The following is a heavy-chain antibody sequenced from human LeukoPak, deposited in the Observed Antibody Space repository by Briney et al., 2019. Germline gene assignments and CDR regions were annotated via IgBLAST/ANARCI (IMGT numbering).Heavy chain of an antibody. CDR3: ARDSEYSYGPPNY. D-gene: IGHD5-18*01. CDR2: TNPNSGGT. Sequence: SVKVSCKASGYTFTGYYMHWVRQAPGQGLEWMGWTNPNSGGTNYAQKFQGRVTMTRDTSISTAYMELSRLRSDDTAVYYCARDSEYSYGPPNYWGQGTLVTVSS. J-gene: IGHJ4*02. V-gene: IGHV1-2*02. CDR1: GYTFTGYY.